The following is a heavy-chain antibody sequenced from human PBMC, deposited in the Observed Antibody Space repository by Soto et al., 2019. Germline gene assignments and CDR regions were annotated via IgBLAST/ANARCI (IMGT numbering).Heavy chain of an antibody. D-gene: IGHD3-3*01. J-gene: IGHJ6*02. V-gene: IGHV5-51*01. Sequence: GESLKISCKGSGYSFTSYWIGWVRQMPGKGLEWMGIIYPGDSDTRYSPSFQGQVTISADKSISTAYLQWSSLKASDTAMYYCARHVPYYDFWSGLNYYYGMDVWGQGTTVTV. CDR2: IYPGDSDT. CDR1: GYSFTSYW. CDR3: ARHVPYYDFWSGLNYYYGMDV.